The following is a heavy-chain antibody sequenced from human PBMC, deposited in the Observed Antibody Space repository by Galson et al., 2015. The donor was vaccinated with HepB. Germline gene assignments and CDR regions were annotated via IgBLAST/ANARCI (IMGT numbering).Heavy chain of an antibody. CDR3: ARDTPLAEKDYYYYYGMDV. J-gene: IGHJ6*02. CDR1: GFTFSSYA. V-gene: IGHV3-30-3*01. CDR2: ISYDGSNK. Sequence: SLRLSCAASGFTFSSYAMHWVRQAPGKGLEWVAVISYDGSNKYYADSVKGRFTISRDNSKNTLYLQMNSLRAEDTAVYYCARDTPLAEKDYYYYYGMDVWGQGTTVTVSS. D-gene: IGHD2-15*01.